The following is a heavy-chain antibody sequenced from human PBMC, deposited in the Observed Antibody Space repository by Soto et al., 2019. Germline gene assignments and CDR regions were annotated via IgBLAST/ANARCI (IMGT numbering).Heavy chain of an antibody. Sequence: QVQLVQSGAEVKKPGSSVKVSCKASGGTFSSYAISWVRQAPGQGLEWMGGIIPSFGTANYAQKFQGRVTITADESTSTAYMELSSLRSEDTAVYYCARGGSSSSPYYYYGMDVWGQGTTVTVSS. D-gene: IGHD6-6*01. J-gene: IGHJ6*02. CDR3: ARGGSSSSPYYYYGMDV. CDR1: GGTFSSYA. CDR2: IIPSFGTA. V-gene: IGHV1-69*12.